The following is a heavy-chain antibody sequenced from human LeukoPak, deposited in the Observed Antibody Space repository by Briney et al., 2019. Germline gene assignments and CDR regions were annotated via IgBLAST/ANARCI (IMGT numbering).Heavy chain of an antibody. CDR3: ARGRSVYYYDSSDFDY. CDR1: GFTFSDHY. Sequence: GGSLRLSCAASGFTFSDHYMDWVRQAPGKGLEWVGRTRNKANSYTTEYAASVKGRFTISRDDSKNSLYLQMSSLKTEDTAVYYCARGRSVYYYDSSDFDYWGQGTLVTVSS. J-gene: IGHJ4*02. D-gene: IGHD3-22*01. V-gene: IGHV3-72*01. CDR2: TRNKANSYTT.